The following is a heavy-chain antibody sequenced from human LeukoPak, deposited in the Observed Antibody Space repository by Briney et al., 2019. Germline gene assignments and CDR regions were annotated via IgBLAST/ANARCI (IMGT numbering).Heavy chain of an antibody. CDR1: GLTFNKYW. D-gene: IGHD3-3*01. CDR3: ASDFWSGYYTPMGVNY. V-gene: IGHV3-7*01. J-gene: IGHJ4*02. CDR2: IKQDGSEK. Sequence: GGSLRLSCAAFGLTFNKYWMSWVRQAPGKGLEWAANIKQDGSEKYYVDSVKGRFTISRDNAKNTLYLQMNSLRAEDTAVYYCASDFWSGYYTPMGVNYWGQGTLVTVSS.